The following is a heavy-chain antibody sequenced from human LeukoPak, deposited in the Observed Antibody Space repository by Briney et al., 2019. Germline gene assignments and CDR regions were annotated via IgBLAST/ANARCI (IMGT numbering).Heavy chain of an antibody. CDR3: AREPRVGGIAVAGALYYYYGMDV. J-gene: IGHJ6*02. Sequence: ASVKVSCKASGYTFTGYYMHWVRQAPGQGLEWMGWINPNSGGTNYAQKFQGWVTMTRDTSISTAYMELSRLRSDDTAVYYCAREPRVGGIAVAGALYYYYGMDVWGQGTTVTVSS. D-gene: IGHD6-19*01. V-gene: IGHV1-2*04. CDR2: INPNSGGT. CDR1: GYTFTGYY.